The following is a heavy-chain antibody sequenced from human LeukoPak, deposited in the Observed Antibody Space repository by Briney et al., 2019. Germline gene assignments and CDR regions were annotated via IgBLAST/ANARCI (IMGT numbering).Heavy chain of an antibody. D-gene: IGHD1-14*01. CDR3: ARGVEPLAANTLAY. CDR2: LYSDGNT. Sequence: GGSLRLPCAASGFTVITNDMTWVRQAPGKGLEWVSVLYSDGNTKYADSVQGRFTISRGNSKNTLYLEMNSLSPDDTAVYYCARGVEPLAANTLAYWGQGTLVTVSS. V-gene: IGHV3-53*01. J-gene: IGHJ4*02. CDR1: GFTVITND.